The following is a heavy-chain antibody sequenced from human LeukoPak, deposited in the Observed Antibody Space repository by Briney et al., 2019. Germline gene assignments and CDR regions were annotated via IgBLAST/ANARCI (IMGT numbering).Heavy chain of an antibody. CDR1: GGSFSGYY. Sequence: SETLSLTCAVYGGSFSGYYWSWIRQPPGKGLEWSGEINHSGSTNYNPSLKSRVTISVDTSKNQFSLKLSSVTAADTAVYYCARGTKKYSYGQQRAFDIWGQGTMVTVSS. V-gene: IGHV4-34*01. J-gene: IGHJ3*02. D-gene: IGHD5-18*01. CDR3: ARGTKKYSYGQQRAFDI. CDR2: INHSGST.